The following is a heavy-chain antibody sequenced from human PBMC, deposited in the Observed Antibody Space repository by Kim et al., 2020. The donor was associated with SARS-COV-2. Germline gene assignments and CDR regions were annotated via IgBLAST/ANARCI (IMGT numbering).Heavy chain of an antibody. D-gene: IGHD3-9*01. CDR2: IKKDGSEK. CDR3: AQNRASLDN. J-gene: IGHJ3*01. CDR1: GLTISNYW. Sequence: GGSLRLSCAASGLTISNYWMSWVRQAPGKGLEWVASIKKDGSEKNYLDSVNGRFSISRDNAKNSLSLQMSGLRAEDTAVYHCAQNRASLDNWGQGTMVTVSS. V-gene: IGHV3-7*03.